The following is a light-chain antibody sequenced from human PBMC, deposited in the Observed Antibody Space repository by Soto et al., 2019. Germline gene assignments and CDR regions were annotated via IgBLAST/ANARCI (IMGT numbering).Light chain of an antibody. CDR2: VAS. J-gene: IGKJ2*01. V-gene: IGKV3-20*01. CDR3: HQYGTSPDT. Sequence: EIVLTQSPGTLSLSPGEKVTLSCRSSQSGNTNYLAWYQQKPGKAPRLLIHVASSRPVGTPDRVRGSGSGTDFTLTISSLEPEDFAVYYCHQYGTSPDTFGQGTKLEI. CDR1: QSGNTNY.